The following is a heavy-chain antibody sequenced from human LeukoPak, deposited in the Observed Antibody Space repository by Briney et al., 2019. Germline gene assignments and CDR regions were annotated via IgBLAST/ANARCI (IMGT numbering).Heavy chain of an antibody. CDR2: INHSGST. D-gene: IGHD5-24*01. Sequence: PSETPSLTCAVYGGPFSGYYWTWIRQPPGRGLEWIGEINHSGSTNYNPSLKSRVTISVDTSKSQFSLKLNSVTAADTAMYYCARGRDPYWGQGTLVTVSS. J-gene: IGHJ4*02. V-gene: IGHV4-34*01. CDR3: ARGRDPY. CDR1: GGPFSGYY.